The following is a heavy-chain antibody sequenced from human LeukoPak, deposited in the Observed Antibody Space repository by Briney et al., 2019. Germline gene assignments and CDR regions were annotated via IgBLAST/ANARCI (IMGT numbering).Heavy chain of an antibody. D-gene: IGHD2-2*01. Sequence: ASVKVPCKASGYTFTGYYMHWVRQAPGQGLEWMGWINPKSGGTNHAQKLQGRVTMTRDTSISTAYMELSRLRSDDTAVYYCASNQGYCSSTSCYPSDAFDIWGQGTMVTVSS. V-gene: IGHV1-2*02. CDR2: INPKSGGT. CDR3: ASNQGYCSSTSCYPSDAFDI. J-gene: IGHJ3*02. CDR1: GYTFTGYY.